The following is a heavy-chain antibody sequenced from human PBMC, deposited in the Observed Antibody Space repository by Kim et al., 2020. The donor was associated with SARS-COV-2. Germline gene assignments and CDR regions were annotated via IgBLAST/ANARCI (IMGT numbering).Heavy chain of an antibody. J-gene: IGHJ6*02. Sequence: SETLSLTCAVYGGSFSGYYWSWIRQPPGKGLEWIGEINHSGSTNYNPSLKSRVTISVDTSKNQFSLKLSSVTAADTAVYYCARLNLYYYYGMDVWGQGTTVTVSS. CDR3: ARLNLYYYYGMDV. V-gene: IGHV4-34*01. CDR2: INHSGST. CDR1: GGSFSGYY.